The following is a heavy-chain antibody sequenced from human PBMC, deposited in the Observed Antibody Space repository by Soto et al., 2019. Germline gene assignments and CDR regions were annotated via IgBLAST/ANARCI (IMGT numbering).Heavy chain of an antibody. V-gene: IGHV3-74*01. CDR3: TRGPRPISTGTGAY. Sequence: GGSLRLSCAASGFIFKMYWMHWFRQSPGKGLVWISRIYNDGTYSDYADSVRGRFTISRDNVNDTLYLQMNNLRAEDSGLYYCTRGPRPISTGTGAYWGQGTQVTVSS. J-gene: IGHJ4*02. CDR2: IYNDGTYS. CDR1: GFIFKMYW. D-gene: IGHD3-10*01.